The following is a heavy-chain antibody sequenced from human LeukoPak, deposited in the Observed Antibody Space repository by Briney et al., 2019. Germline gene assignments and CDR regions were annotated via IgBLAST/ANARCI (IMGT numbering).Heavy chain of an antibody. J-gene: IGHJ6*03. CDR2: IYSDGTT. CDR3: AKDPLINGYTSGWWGDYYPYMDV. D-gene: IGHD6-19*01. CDR1: GLTVRNNF. Sequence: GGSLRLSCAASGLTVRNNFMSWVRQAPGKGLEWVSVIYSDGTTYYEDSVKGRFTISRDTSKNTLSLQMNSLRVEDTAVYYCAKDPLINGYTSGWWGDYYPYMDVWGTGTTVTISS. V-gene: IGHV3-53*01.